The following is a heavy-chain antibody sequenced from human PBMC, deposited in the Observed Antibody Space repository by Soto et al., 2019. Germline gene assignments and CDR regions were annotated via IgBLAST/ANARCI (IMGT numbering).Heavy chain of an antibody. CDR2: IYPGDSDT. D-gene: IGHD4-17*01. Sequence: AVKLSCAGSGYSVSSYWLAFLHQVPGKGLEWMPIIYPGDSDTRYSPSFQGQVSISADKSIRTAYLKWSSLKASDTAMSYCATLHTVTYYYGMDVWGKGTT. V-gene: IGHV5-51*07. J-gene: IGHJ6*04. CDR1: GYSVSSYW. CDR3: ATLHTVTYYYGMDV.